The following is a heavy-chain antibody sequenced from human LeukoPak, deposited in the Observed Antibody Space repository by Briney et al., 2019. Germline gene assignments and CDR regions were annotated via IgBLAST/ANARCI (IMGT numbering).Heavy chain of an antibody. Sequence: SVKVSCKASGGTLSSYAISWVRQAPGQVLEWMGRIIPMFGTANYAQKFQGRVTITTDESTSTAYMELSSLRSEDTAVYYCARARPTIWYAFDIWAQGTMVTVSS. CDR1: GGTLSSYA. V-gene: IGHV1-69*05. CDR3: ARARPTIWYAFDI. CDR2: IIPMFGTA. J-gene: IGHJ3*02. D-gene: IGHD3-3*01.